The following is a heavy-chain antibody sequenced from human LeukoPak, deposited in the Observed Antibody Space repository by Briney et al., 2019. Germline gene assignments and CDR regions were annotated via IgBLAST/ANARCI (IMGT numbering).Heavy chain of an antibody. V-gene: IGHV3-43*01. CDR1: GFTVSSNY. CDR3: AKDLGLLAVADPFDY. CDR2: ISWDGDTT. Sequence: GGSLRLSCAASGFTVSSNYMSWVRQAPGKGLEWVSLISWDGDTTYYADSVKGRFTISRDNSKSSLYLQMDSLRTEDTALYYCAKDLGLLAVADPFDYWGQGTLVTVFS. J-gene: IGHJ4*02. D-gene: IGHD6-19*01.